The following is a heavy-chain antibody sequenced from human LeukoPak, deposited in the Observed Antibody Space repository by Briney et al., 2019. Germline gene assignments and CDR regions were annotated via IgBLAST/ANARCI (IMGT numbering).Heavy chain of an antibody. CDR2: ISGSGGST. Sequence: PGGSLRLSCAASGFTFSSDAMSWVRQAPGKGLEWVSAISGSGGSTYYADSVKGRFTISRDNSKNTLYLQMNSLRAEDTAVYYCAKVGGQQQLVDYWGQGTLVTVSS. CDR1: GFTFSSDA. D-gene: IGHD6-13*01. CDR3: AKVGGQQQLVDY. V-gene: IGHV3-23*01. J-gene: IGHJ4*02.